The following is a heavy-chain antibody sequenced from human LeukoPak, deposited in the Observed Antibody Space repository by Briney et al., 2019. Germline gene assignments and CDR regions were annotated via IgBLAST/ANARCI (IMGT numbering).Heavy chain of an antibody. CDR3: ARDSMIVVVTCLFDL. Sequence: GGSLRLSCAASGFRFSSYAMHWVRQAPGKGLEWVAVISHDGSNKYYADSVKGRFTISRDNSKNTLYLQINSLRAEDTAVYYCARDSMIVVVTCLFDLWGRGTLVTVAS. J-gene: IGHJ2*01. D-gene: IGHD3-22*01. V-gene: IGHV3-30-3*01. CDR2: ISHDGSNK. CDR1: GFRFSSYA.